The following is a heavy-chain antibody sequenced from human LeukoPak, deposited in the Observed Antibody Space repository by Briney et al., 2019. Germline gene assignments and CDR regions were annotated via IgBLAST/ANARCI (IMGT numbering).Heavy chain of an antibody. CDR2: ISSSSTYI. V-gene: IGHV3-21*01. CDR3: ARAWGIVGAD. CDR1: GFTFSSYN. D-gene: IGHD1-26*01. J-gene: IGHJ4*02. Sequence: GGSLRLSCAASGFTFSSYNMNWVRQAPGKGLEWISFISSSSTYIYYAESVKGRFTISRDNAKNSLYLQMNSLRAEDTAVYYCARAWGIVGADWGQGTLVTVSS.